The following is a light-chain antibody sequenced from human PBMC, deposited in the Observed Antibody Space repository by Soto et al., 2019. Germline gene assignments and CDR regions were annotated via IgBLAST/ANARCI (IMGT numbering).Light chain of an antibody. CDR1: SSNIGAGYD. V-gene: IGLV1-40*01. J-gene: IGLJ2*01. CDR3: QSYDSSLSAYVV. CDR2: GNS. Sequence: QSVLTQPPSVSGAPGQRVTISCTGSSSNIGAGYDVHWYQQLPGTAPKLLIYGNSNRPSGVPDRFSGSKSGTSASLAITGLQAEDEADYYCQSYDSSLSAYVVFGGGTKLTFL.